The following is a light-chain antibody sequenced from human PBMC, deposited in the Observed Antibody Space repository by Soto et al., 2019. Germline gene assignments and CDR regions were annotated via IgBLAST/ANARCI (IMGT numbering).Light chain of an antibody. Sequence: DIQMTQSPSSLSASVGDRVTITCRASQSSSSYLNWYQQKPGKAPKRLIFAAFSLQSGVPSWHSGSGSGTDFTLPLSSLQPEDFETNYCQQRYSTPRTLGQWNKVE. V-gene: IGKV1-39*01. J-gene: IGKJ1*01. CDR1: QSSSSY. CDR3: QQRYSTPRT. CDR2: AAF.